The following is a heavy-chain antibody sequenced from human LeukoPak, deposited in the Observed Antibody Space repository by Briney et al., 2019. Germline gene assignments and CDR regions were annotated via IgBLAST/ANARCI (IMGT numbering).Heavy chain of an antibody. V-gene: IGHV3-48*03. CDR3: AAQDTAMGTDY. D-gene: IGHD5-18*01. CDR2: ISSSGSTI. J-gene: IGHJ4*02. CDR1: GFTFSSYE. Sequence: GGSLRLSCAASGFTFSSYEMNWVRQAPGKGLEWVSYISSSGSTIYYADSVKGRFTIPRDNSKNTVYLLMNSLRAEDTAVYYCAAQDTAMGTDYWGQGTLVTVSS.